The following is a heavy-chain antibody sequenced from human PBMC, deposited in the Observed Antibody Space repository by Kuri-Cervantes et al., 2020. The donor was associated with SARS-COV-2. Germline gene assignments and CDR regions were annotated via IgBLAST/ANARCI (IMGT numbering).Heavy chain of an antibody. J-gene: IGHJ4*02. CDR2: IYYSGST. Sequence: SETLSLTCTVSGGSISSSSYYWGWIRQPPGKGLEWIGSIYYSGSTNYNPSLKSRVTISVDTSKNQFSLKLSSVTAADTAVYYCARLTARLLWFGETLHYFDYWGQGTLVTVSS. D-gene: IGHD3-10*01. CDR3: ARLTARLLWFGETLHYFDY. CDR1: GGSISSSSYY. V-gene: IGHV4-39*07.